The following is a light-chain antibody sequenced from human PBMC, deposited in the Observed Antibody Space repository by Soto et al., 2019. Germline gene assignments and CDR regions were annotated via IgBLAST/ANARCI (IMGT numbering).Light chain of an antibody. CDR3: MQGTHWPPT. V-gene: IGKV2-30*01. CDR1: QSIVYSDGNAY. Sequence: DVVMTQSPLSLPVTLGQPASISCRSSQSIVYSDGNAYLSWFQQRPGQSPRRLIYRASNRDSGVPDRFRGSGSGTDFTLKIDRVEAEDVGIYYCMQGTHWPPTFGRGTRVEIK. CDR2: RAS. J-gene: IGKJ1*01.